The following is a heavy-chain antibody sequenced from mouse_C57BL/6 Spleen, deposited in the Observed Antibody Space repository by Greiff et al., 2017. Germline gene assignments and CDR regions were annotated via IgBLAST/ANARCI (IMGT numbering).Heavy chain of an antibody. CDR2: INPNNGGT. Sequence: EVQLQQSGPELVKPGASVKISCKASGYTFTDYYMNWVKQSHGKSLEWIGDINPNNGGTSYNQKFKGKATLTVDKSSSTAYMELRSLTSEDSAVYYCARQGLYYGSRMLDYWGQGTTLTVSS. CDR3: ARQGLYYGSRMLDY. J-gene: IGHJ2*01. D-gene: IGHD1-1*01. V-gene: IGHV1-26*01. CDR1: GYTFTDYY.